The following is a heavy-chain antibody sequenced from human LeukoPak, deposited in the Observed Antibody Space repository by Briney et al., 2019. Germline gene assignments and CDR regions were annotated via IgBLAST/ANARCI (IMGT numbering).Heavy chain of an antibody. D-gene: IGHD3-22*01. CDR2: IYWDDDK. J-gene: IGHJ3*02. CDR3: AHSWGYYDSSGYYYTSSEAFDI. Sequence: SGPTLVNPTQTLTLTCTFSGFSLSTSGVGVGWIHQPPGEALEWLALIYWDDDKRYSPSLKSRLTITKDTSKNQVVLTMTNMDPVDTATYYCAHSWGYYDSSGYYYTSSEAFDIWGQGTMVTVSS. CDR1: GFSLSTSGVG. V-gene: IGHV2-5*02.